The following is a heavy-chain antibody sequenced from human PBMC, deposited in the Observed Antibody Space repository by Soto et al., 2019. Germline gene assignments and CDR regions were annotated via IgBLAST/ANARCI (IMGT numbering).Heavy chain of an antibody. Sequence: PGGSLRLSCSASGFIFSSSAMNWVRQAPVKGLEWVSAISGSGGSIYYADSVKGRFTISRDNSKTTLYLQMDSLRAEDTAVYYCAKGGGDSLRYGMDVWGQGTTVTVSS. D-gene: IGHD2-21*02. CDR3: AKGGGDSLRYGMDV. CDR1: GFIFSSSA. V-gene: IGHV3-23*01. CDR2: ISGSGGSI. J-gene: IGHJ6*02.